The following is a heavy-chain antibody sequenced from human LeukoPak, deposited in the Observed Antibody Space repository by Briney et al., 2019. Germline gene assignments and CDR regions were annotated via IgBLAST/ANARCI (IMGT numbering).Heavy chain of an antibody. V-gene: IGHV4-34*01. CDR3: ASSYDFWSGYSYFDL. Sequence: SETLSLTCAVYGGSFSGYYWSWIRQPPGKGLEWIGEINHSGSTNYNPSLKSRVTRSVDTSKNQFSLKLSSVTAADTAVYYCASSYDFWSGYSYFDLWGRGTLVTVSS. D-gene: IGHD3-3*01. CDR2: INHSGST. CDR1: GGSFSGYY. J-gene: IGHJ2*01.